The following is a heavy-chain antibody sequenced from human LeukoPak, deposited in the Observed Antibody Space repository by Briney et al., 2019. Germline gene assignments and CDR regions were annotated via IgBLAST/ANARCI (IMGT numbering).Heavy chain of an antibody. V-gene: IGHV3-7*01. CDR3: ARDFFAFGGVIALLDY. CDR1: GFTFSSYA. D-gene: IGHD3-16*02. Sequence: PGGSLRLSCAASGFTFSSYAMSWVRQAPGKGLEWVANIKQDGSEKYYVDSVKGRFTISRDNAKKSLYLQMNSLRGEDMAVYYCARDFFAFGGVIALLDYWGQGTLVTVSS. J-gene: IGHJ4*02. CDR2: IKQDGSEK.